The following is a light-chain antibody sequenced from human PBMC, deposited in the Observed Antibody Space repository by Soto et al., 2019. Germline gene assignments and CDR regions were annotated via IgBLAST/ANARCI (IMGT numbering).Light chain of an antibody. CDR1: QSLVYSDGNTY. J-gene: IGKJ1*01. CDR2: NLS. CDR3: MQHTHWPQT. Sequence: DVVLTQSPLSLPLTLGQPASISCRSSQSLVYSDGNTYLTWFQQRPGQSPRRLIYNLSNRDSGVPVGFSGSGSSTDFTLKISRVEAEDVGVYYCMQHTHWPQTFGHGTRVEIK. V-gene: IGKV2-30*01.